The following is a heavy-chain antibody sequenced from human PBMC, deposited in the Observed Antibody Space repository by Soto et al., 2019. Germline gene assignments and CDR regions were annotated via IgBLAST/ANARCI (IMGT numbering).Heavy chain of an antibody. CDR2: IYYSGST. CDR3: ASRYGGNFYY. Sequence: SETLSLTCTVSGGSINNYYWSWIRQPPGKGLEWIGYIYYSGSTNYNPSLKSRVTISVDTSKNQFSLKLSSVTAADTAVYYCASRYGGNFYYWGQGTLVTVSS. V-gene: IGHV4-59*01. J-gene: IGHJ4*02. D-gene: IGHD1-26*01. CDR1: GGSINNYY.